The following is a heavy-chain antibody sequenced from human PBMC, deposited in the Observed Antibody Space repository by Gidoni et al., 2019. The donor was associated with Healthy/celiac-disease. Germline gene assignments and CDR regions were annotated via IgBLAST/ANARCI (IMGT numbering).Heavy chain of an antibody. V-gene: IGHV3-21*01. J-gene: IGHJ4*02. CDR1: GFHFSSYS. D-gene: IGHD6-19*01. Sequence: EVQLVESGGGLVRPGGSLRPACDASGFHFSSYSMNWVRQAPGKGLEWVSSISSSGSTIYYADSVKGRFTISRDNAKNSLYLQMNSLRAEDTAVYYCARDHSSGWPHPGYWGQGTLVTVSS. CDR3: ARDHSSGWPHPGY. CDR2: ISSSGSTI.